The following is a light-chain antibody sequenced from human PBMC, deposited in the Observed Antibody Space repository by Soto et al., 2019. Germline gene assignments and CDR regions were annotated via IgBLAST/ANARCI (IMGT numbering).Light chain of an antibody. Sequence: QSVLTQPPSVSAAPGQKVTISCFGSNSNIGNNYVSWYQQFPGTAPKLLIYDNNKRPSGIPDRFSGSKSGTSATLGITGLPTGDEADYYCGTWDSSLSAVVFGGGTKLTVL. J-gene: IGLJ2*01. CDR1: NSNIGNNY. CDR2: DNN. V-gene: IGLV1-51*01. CDR3: GTWDSSLSAVV.